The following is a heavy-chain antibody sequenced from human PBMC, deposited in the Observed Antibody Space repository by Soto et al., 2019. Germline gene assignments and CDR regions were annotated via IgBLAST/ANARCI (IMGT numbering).Heavy chain of an antibody. J-gene: IGHJ3*02. CDR3: ARDLYYYDSSAFDI. Sequence: GGSLRLSCAASGFTFSNYGIHWVRLAPGKGLEWVAVIWYDGTKKYYADSVKGRFTISRDNSKNTLYLQISGLRAEDTAVYYCARDLYYYDSSAFDIWGQGTMVTV. V-gene: IGHV3-33*01. D-gene: IGHD3-22*01. CDR1: GFTFSNYG. CDR2: IWYDGTKK.